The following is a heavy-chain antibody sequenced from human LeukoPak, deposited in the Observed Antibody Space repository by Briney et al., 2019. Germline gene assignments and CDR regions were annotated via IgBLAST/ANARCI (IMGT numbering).Heavy chain of an antibody. CDR2: ISAYNGNT. J-gene: IGHJ4*02. CDR3: AREAPYDYVWGSYFFGSDY. V-gene: IGHV1-18*01. D-gene: IGHD3-16*01. Sequence: ASVKVSCKASGYTFTSYGISWVRQAPGQGLEWMGWISAYNGNTNYAQKLQGRVTTTTDTSTSTAYMELRSLRSDDTAVYYCAREAPYDYVWGSYFFGSDYWGQGTLVTVSS. CDR1: GYTFTSYG.